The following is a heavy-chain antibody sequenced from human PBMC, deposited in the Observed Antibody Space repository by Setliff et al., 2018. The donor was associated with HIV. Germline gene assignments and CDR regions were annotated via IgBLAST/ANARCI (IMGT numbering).Heavy chain of an antibody. V-gene: IGHV4-4*02. CDR1: GGSISSSNW. D-gene: IGHD6-19*01. CDR3: ARAPVSGWYVDY. Sequence: SETLSLTCAVSGGSISSSNWWSWVRQPPGKGLEWIGEIYHSGSTNYNPSLKSRVTISVDKSKNQFSLNLSAVTAADTAVYYCARAPVSGWYVDYWGQGAPVTVSS. J-gene: IGHJ4*02. CDR2: IYHSGST.